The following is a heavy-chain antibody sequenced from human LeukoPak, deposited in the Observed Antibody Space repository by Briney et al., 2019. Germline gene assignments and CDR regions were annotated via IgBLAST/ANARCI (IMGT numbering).Heavy chain of an antibody. CDR3: ARGDPGAGFDY. Sequence: SETLSLTCTVSGYSISTGYYWDWIRQPPGKGLEWIGSIYYSGSTYYNPSLKSRVTISVDTSKNQFSLKLSSVTAADTAVYYCARGDPGAGFDYWGQGTLVTVSS. CDR1: GYSISTGYY. V-gene: IGHV4-38-2*02. D-gene: IGHD1-14*01. CDR2: IYYSGST. J-gene: IGHJ4*02.